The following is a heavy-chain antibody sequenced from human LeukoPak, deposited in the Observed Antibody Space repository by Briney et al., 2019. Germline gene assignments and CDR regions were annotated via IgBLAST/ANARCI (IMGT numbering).Heavy chain of an antibody. D-gene: IGHD2-21*02. V-gene: IGHV5-10-1*01. Sequence: GESLKISCKGSGYSFTSYWISWVRQMPGKGLEWMGRIDPSDSYTNYSPSFQGHVTISADKSISTAYLQWSSLKASDTAMYYCAGAGSPYCGGDCYRDAFDIWGQGTMVTVSS. CDR3: AGAGSPYCGGDCYRDAFDI. CDR1: GYSFTSYW. J-gene: IGHJ3*02. CDR2: IDPSDSYT.